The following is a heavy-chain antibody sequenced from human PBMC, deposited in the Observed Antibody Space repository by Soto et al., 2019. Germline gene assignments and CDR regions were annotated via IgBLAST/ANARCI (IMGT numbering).Heavy chain of an antibody. Sequence: KPGGSLRLSCTASGFTFGDYAMSWFRQAPGKGLEWVGFIRSKAYGGTTEYAASVKGRFTISRDDSKSIAYLQMNSLKTEDTAVYYCTRDDSGSYYDFWSGYSGYWGQGTLVTVSS. D-gene: IGHD3-3*01. CDR2: IRSKAYGGTT. CDR3: TRDDSGSYYDFWSGYSGY. J-gene: IGHJ4*02. V-gene: IGHV3-49*05. CDR1: GFTFGDYA.